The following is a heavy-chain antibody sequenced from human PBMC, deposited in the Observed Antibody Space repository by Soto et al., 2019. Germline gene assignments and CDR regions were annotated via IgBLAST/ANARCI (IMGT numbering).Heavy chain of an antibody. J-gene: IGHJ4*02. D-gene: IGHD3-16*01. Sequence: GGSLRLSCAASGFTFSSYAMTWVRPAPGKGLEWVSAISGGDGSPSYADSVKGRFTISRDNSKNTLYLHMNSLRADDTAAYYCAKWHTYNYDSLAFSGFDCWGQGTQVTVSS. CDR3: AKWHTYNYDSLAFSGFDC. CDR1: GFTFSSYA. CDR2: ISGGDGSP. V-gene: IGHV3-23*01.